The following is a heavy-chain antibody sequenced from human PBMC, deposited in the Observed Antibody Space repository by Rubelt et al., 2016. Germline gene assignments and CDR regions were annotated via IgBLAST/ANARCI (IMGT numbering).Heavy chain of an antibody. Sequence: SYGMHWVRQAPGKRLEWVAVIWYDGSNKYYADSVKGRFTISRDNSKNTLYLQMNSLRAEDTAVYYCARDERRYSSSSNWFDPWGQGTLVTVSS. CDR3: ARDERRYSSSSNWFDP. D-gene: IGHD6-6*01. CDR2: IWYDGSNK. J-gene: IGHJ5*02. CDR1: SYG. V-gene: IGHV3-33*01.